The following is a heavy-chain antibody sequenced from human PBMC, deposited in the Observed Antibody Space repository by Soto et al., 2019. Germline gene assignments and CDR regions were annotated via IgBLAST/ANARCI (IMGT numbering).Heavy chain of an antibody. V-gene: IGHV3-74*01. D-gene: IGHD3-10*01. CDR2: INSDGSST. CDR3: ARGGRLWFGDIADY. J-gene: IGHJ4*02. CDR1: GFTFRNYW. Sequence: PGGSLRLSCAASGFTFRNYWMHWVRQAPGKGLVWVSRINSDGSSTSYADSVKGRLTISRDNAKNSLYLQMNSLRDEDTAVYYCARGGRLWFGDIADYWGQGTLVTVSS.